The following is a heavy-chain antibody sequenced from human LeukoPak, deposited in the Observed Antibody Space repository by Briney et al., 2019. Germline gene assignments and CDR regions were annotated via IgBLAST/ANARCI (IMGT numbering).Heavy chain of an antibody. J-gene: IGHJ4*02. CDR1: GFTFSSYA. CDR3: ARGVTNYYDSSGYYAVDF. Sequence: PGGSLRLSCAASGFTFSSYAMSWVRQAPGKGLEWVSSITGSSASTYYADSVKGRFTISRDNSKNTLYLQMNSLRAEDTAVYYCARGVTNYYDSSGYYAVDFWGQGTVVTVSS. CDR2: ITGSSAST. D-gene: IGHD3-22*01. V-gene: IGHV3-23*01.